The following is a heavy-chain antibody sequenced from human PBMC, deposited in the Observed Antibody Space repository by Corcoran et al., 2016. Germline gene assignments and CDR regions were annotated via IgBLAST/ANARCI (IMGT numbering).Heavy chain of an antibody. CDR3: ARHGGDGYNYVDY. V-gene: IGHV5-51*01. Sequence: EVQLVQSGAEVKKPWESLKISCKCSGYSFTSFWIRWVRQMPGKVLEWMGIIYPGYSDTRYSPSFQGQVTISADKSISTAYLQWSSLKASDTAMYYCARHGGDGYNYVDYWGQGTLVTVSS. J-gene: IGHJ4*02. CDR1: GYSFTSFW. D-gene: IGHD5-12*01. CDR2: IYPGYSDT.